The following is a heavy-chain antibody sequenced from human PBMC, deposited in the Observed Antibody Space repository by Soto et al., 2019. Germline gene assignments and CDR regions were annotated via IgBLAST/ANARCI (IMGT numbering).Heavy chain of an antibody. CDR3: ARDIESVTAKHFFYYYAMDV. Sequence: ASVKVSCKASGFTFSNYGLNWVRQAPGQGLEWMGWVSANNGHTNYAQNLQGRVSMTTDPSTSTAYMELRGLTFADTAVYYCARDIESVTAKHFFYYYAMDVWGQGTTVTVSS. V-gene: IGHV1-18*01. CDR2: VSANNGHT. J-gene: IGHJ6*02. CDR1: GFTFSNYG. D-gene: IGHD2-8*01.